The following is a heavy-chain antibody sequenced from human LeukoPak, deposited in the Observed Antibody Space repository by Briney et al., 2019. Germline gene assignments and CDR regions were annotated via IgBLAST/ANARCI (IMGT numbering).Heavy chain of an antibody. CDR3: ARGVVTAIQKAFDI. CDR1: GGSISSYY. V-gene: IGHV4-59*01. D-gene: IGHD2-21*02. CDR2: IYYSGST. J-gene: IGHJ3*02. Sequence: TSETLSLTCTVSGGSISSYYWSWIRQPPGKGLEWIGYIYYSGSTNYNPSLKSRVTISVDTSKNQFSLKLSSVTAADTAVYYCARGVVTAIQKAFDIWGQGTMVTVSS.